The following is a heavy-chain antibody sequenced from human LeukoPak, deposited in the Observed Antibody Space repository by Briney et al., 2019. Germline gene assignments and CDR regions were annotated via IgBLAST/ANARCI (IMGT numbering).Heavy chain of an antibody. CDR2: IKHDGSEK. CDR3: ARETRWELFDY. Sequence: GGSLRLSCAASGFTFSSYWMSWVRQAPGKGLEWVANIKHDGSEKYYVDSVKGRFTISKDNAKSSLYLQMNSLRAEDTAVYYCARETRWELFDYWGQGTLVTVSS. D-gene: IGHD1-26*01. V-gene: IGHV3-7*04. CDR1: GFTFSSYW. J-gene: IGHJ4*02.